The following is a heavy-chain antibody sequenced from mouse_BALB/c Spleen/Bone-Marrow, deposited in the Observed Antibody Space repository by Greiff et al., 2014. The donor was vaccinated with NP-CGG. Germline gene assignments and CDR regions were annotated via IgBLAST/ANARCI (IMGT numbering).Heavy chain of an antibody. CDR2: IDPANGNT. D-gene: IGHD2-2*01. J-gene: IGHJ3*01. CDR1: GFNIKDTY. Sequence: VQLQQSGAELVKPGASVKLSCTASGFNIKDTYMHWVKQRPEQGLEWIGRIDPANGNTKYDPKFQGKATITADTSSNTAYLQLSSLTSEDTAVYYDARNYGYGKSFAYWGQGTLVTVSA. V-gene: IGHV14-3*02. CDR3: ARNYGYGKSFAY.